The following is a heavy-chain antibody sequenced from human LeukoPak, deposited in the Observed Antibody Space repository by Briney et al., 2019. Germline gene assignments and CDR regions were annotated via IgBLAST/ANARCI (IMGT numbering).Heavy chain of an antibody. CDR2: LFYSGTP. CDR1: GGSISSYY. D-gene: IGHD6-13*01. Sequence: SETLSLTCTVSGGSISSYYWSWIWQPPGKGLEWIGYLFYSGTPRYNPSLKSRVTISADTSKNQFFLTLNSTTAADTAVYFCARRRGWKQQLVYFDYWGQGTLATVSS. V-gene: IGHV4-59*08. J-gene: IGHJ4*02. CDR3: ARRRGWKQQLVYFDY.